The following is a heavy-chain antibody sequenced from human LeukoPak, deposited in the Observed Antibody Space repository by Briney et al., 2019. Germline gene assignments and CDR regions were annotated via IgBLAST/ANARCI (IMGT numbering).Heavy chain of an antibody. CDR2: ISYDGSNK. D-gene: IGHD3-22*01. Sequence: GGSLRLSCAASGSTFSSYGMHWVRQAPGKGLEWVAVISYDGSNKYYADSVKGRFTISRDNSKNTLYLQMNSLRAEDTAKYYCARELGSGYLDYWGQGTLVTVSS. CDR1: GSTFSSYG. CDR3: ARELGSGYLDY. J-gene: IGHJ4*02. V-gene: IGHV3-30*03.